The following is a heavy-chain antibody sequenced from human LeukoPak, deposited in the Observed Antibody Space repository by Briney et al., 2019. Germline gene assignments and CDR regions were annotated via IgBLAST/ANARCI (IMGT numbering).Heavy chain of an antibody. D-gene: IGHD5-12*01. CDR3: VKGGKAYGMDV. J-gene: IGHJ6*02. Sequence: GGSLRLSCSASGFTFSSYAMHWVRQAPGKGLEYVSAISSNGGSTYYADSVKGRFTISRDNSENTLYLQMSSLRAEDTAVYYCVKGGKAYGMDVWGQGTTVTVSS. CDR2: ISSNGGST. V-gene: IGHV3-64D*09. CDR1: GFTFSSYA.